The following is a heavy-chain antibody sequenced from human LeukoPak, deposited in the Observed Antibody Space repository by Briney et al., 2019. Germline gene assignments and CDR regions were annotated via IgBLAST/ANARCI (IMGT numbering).Heavy chain of an antibody. CDR3: ARTLTTVTTSWFDP. V-gene: IGHV5-51*01. Sequence: GESLKISCKGLGSSFTGSGIGWVRQLPGKGLGWMGIIYPGDSDTRYSPSFQGQVTISADKSISTAYLQWSSLKASDTAMYYCARTLTTVTTSWFDPWGQGTLVTVSS. D-gene: IGHD4-17*01. CDR2: IYPGDSDT. CDR1: GSSFTGSG. J-gene: IGHJ5*02.